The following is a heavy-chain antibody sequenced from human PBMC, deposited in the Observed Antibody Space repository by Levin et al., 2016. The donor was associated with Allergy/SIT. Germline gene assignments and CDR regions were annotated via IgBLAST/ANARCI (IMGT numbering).Heavy chain of an antibody. CDR2: IYSGDRT. V-gene: IGHV3-66*01. Sequence: ESLKISCAASGFTVSSNYMSWVRQAPGKGLEWVSVIYSGDRTSYADSVKGRFTISRDNSKNTVYLQLDSLRAEDTAVYYCARDLSQGTYWHFDLWGRGTLVTVSS. J-gene: IGHJ2*01. CDR1: GFTVSSNY. D-gene: IGHD3-10*01. CDR3: ARDLSQGTYWHFDL.